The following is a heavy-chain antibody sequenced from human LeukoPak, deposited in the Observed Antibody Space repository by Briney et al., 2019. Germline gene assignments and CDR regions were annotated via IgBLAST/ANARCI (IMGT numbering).Heavy chain of an antibody. D-gene: IGHD2-15*01. Sequence: ASVKVSCKASGYTFTSYGISWVRQAPGQGLEWMGWISAYNGNTNYAQKLQGRVTMTTDTSTSTAYMELRSLRSDDTAVYYCAGDSRYCSGGSCYPNWFDPWGQGTLVTVSS. CDR1: GYTFTSYG. V-gene: IGHV1-18*04. CDR3: AGDSRYCSGGSCYPNWFDP. J-gene: IGHJ5*02. CDR2: ISAYNGNT.